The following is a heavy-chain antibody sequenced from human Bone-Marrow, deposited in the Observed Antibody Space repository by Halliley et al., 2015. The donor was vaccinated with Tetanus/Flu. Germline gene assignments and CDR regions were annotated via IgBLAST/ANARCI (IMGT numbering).Heavy chain of an antibody. CDR2: ISGSGGTT. V-gene: IGHV3-23*01. Sequence: ISGSGGTTNYADTVKGRFPISRDNPKNSLFLQVNSLRAEDTAVYYCAKAIYSYGYGAYYFDYWGQGTLVTVSS. D-gene: IGHD5-18*01. J-gene: IGHJ4*02. CDR3: AKAIYSYGYGAYYFDY.